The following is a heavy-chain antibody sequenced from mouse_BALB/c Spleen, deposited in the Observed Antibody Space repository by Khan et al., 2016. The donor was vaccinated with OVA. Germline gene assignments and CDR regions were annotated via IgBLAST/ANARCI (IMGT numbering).Heavy chain of an antibody. CDR2: ISYSGNT. D-gene: IGHD1-1*01. CDR3: ARVYGGDFDY. Sequence: QLEESGPGLVKPSQSLSLTCTVTGYSIASDHAWNWIRQFPGNKLEWMGFISYSGNTNYNPSLKSRISITRDTSKNQFFLQLNSVTSEDTATYYCARVYGGDFDYWGQGTTLTVSS. V-gene: IGHV3-2*02. J-gene: IGHJ2*01. CDR1: GYSIASDHA.